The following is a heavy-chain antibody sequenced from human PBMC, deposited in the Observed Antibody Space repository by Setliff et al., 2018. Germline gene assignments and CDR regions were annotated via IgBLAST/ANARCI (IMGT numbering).Heavy chain of an antibody. CDR2: IYIGGSA. J-gene: IGHJ6*02. CDR1: GDSINSDY. CDR3: ARDPYYYDSIDVYYGMDV. V-gene: IGHV4-4*07. Sequence: PSETLSLTCSVYGDSINSDYWSWIRQPAGKGLEWIGHIYIGGSANYNPSLKSRVTMSIDTSKNQFSLKLSSVTAADTAVYYCARDPYYYDSIDVYYGMDVWGQGTTVTVSS. D-gene: IGHD3-22*01.